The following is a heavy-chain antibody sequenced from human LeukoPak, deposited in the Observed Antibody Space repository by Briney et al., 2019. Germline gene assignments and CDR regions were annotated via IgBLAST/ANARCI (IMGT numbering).Heavy chain of an antibody. CDR1: GFSLSSSGVS. J-gene: IGHJ4*02. CDR2: GYWSDDK. Sequence: SGPTLVNPTQTLTLTCTFSGFSLSSSGVSVGWIRQPPGKALEWLALGYWSDDKRYSPSLKSRLTITKDTSKNQVVLTMTNMDPVDTATYYCAHRGYNDGFDYWGQGTLVTVSS. CDR3: AHRGYNDGFDY. V-gene: IGHV2-5*01. D-gene: IGHD5-18*01.